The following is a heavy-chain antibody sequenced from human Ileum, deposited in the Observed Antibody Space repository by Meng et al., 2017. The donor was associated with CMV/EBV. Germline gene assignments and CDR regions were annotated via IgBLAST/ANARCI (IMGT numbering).Heavy chain of an antibody. CDR1: GDSIINNNYY. CDR3: VRDPPMKNWFDP. J-gene: IGHJ5*02. V-gene: IGHV4-39*07. CDR2: IYYTGSV. Sequence: QLQLQESGPGLLKPSETPSLMCTFSGDSIINNNYYWGWIRQPPGKGLEWIGSIYYTGSVDYNPSLSGRVTISVDTSKNQFSLKLNYVTAADTAIYYCVRDPPMKNWFDPWGQGILVTVSS.